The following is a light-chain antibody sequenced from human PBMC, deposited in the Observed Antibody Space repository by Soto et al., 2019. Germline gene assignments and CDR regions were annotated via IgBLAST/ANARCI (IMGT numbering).Light chain of an antibody. Sequence: EIVLTQSPGTLSLSPGERATLSCRASESVSTNNLAWYQHRPGRAPRLLIYGASSRATGIPDRFSGSRSGTDFTLTISRLEPEDFAVYFCQQYGSPYTFGQGTKLEIK. CDR1: ESVSTNN. CDR2: GAS. V-gene: IGKV3-20*01. CDR3: QQYGSPYT. J-gene: IGKJ2*01.